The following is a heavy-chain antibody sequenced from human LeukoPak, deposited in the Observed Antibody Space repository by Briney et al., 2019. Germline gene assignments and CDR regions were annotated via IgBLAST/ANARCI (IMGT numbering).Heavy chain of an antibody. CDR3: ARDRTMIVVEGYYYYGMDV. CDR2: IIPIFGTA. D-gene: IGHD3-22*01. J-gene: IGHJ6*02. Sequence: SVKVSCKASGGTFSSYAISWVRQAPGQGLEWMGGIIPIFGTANYAQKFQGRVTITADESTSTAYMELSSLRSEDTAVYYCARDRTMIVVEGYYYYGMDVWGQGTTVTVSS. V-gene: IGHV1-69*13. CDR1: GGTFSSYA.